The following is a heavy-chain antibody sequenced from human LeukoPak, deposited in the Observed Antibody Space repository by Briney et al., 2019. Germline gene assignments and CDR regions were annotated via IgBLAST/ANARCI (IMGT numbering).Heavy chain of an antibody. CDR1: GFTFSSYV. D-gene: IGHD3-10*02. J-gene: IGHJ6*04. V-gene: IGHV3-48*03. CDR2: ISSSGSTI. CDR3: AELGITMIGGV. Sequence: GGSLRLSCAASGFTFSSYVMHWVRQAPGKGLEWVSYISSSGSTIYYADSVKGRFTISRDNAKNSLYLQMNSLRAEDTAVYYCAELGITMIGGVWGKGTTVTISS.